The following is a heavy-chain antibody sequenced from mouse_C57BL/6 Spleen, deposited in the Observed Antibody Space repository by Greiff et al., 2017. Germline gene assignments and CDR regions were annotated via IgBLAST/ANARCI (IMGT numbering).Heavy chain of an antibody. Sequence: QVQLQQPGAELVKPGASVKLSCKASGYTFTSYWMQWVKQRPGQGLEWIGEIDPSDSYTHYNQKFKGKTTLTVDTSSSTAYMQLSSLTSEDSAVYDSARRTPTGTPCAYWGQGTLVTVSA. J-gene: IGHJ3*01. CDR3: ARRTPTGTPCAY. CDR1: GYTFTSYW. CDR2: IDPSDSYT. V-gene: IGHV1-50*01. D-gene: IGHD4-1*02.